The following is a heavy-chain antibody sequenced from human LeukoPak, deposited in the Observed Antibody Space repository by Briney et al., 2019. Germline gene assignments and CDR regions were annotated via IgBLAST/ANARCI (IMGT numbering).Heavy chain of an antibody. Sequence: PGGSLRLSCAASGFTFSSYGMHWVRQAPGKGLEWVAVISYDGSNKYYADSVKGRFTISRDNAKNSLYLQMNSLRAEDMALYYCAKAESYWPGNYFDYWGQGTLVTVSS. J-gene: IGHJ4*02. CDR1: GFTFSSYG. D-gene: IGHD1-14*01. V-gene: IGHV3-30*18. CDR2: ISYDGSNK. CDR3: AKAESYWPGNYFDY.